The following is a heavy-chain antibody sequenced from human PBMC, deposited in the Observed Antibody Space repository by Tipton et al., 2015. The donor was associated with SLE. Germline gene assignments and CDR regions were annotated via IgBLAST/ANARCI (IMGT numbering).Heavy chain of an antibody. Sequence: TLSLTCTVSGGSITDYYWSWIRQPPGKGLEWIGRIYASGSTNYNPSLRSRAAMSVDTSKSHFSLKLTSVTAADTAVYYCASGDYFDDWGQGTLVTVSS. CDR3: ASGDYFDD. CDR2: IYASGST. D-gene: IGHD3-10*01. V-gene: IGHV4-4*07. J-gene: IGHJ4*02. CDR1: GGSITDYY.